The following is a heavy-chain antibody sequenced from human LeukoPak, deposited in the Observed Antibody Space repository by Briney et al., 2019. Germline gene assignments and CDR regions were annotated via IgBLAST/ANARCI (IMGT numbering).Heavy chain of an antibody. D-gene: IGHD6-25*01. CDR3: ARHIALNFNISRPRAARPTHWYFDL. CDR1: GGSISSGSYY. Sequence: PSQTLSLTCTVSGGSISSGSYYWSWIRQPAGKGLEWIGRIYTSGSTNYNPSLKSRVTISVDTSKNQFSLKLSSVTAADTAVYYCARHIALNFNISRPRAARPTHWYFDLWGRGTLVTVSS. V-gene: IGHV4-61*02. CDR2: IYTSGST. J-gene: IGHJ2*01.